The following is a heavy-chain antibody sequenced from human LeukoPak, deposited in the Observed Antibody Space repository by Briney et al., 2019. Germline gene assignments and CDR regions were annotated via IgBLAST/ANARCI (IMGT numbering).Heavy chain of an antibody. V-gene: IGHV4-59*01. CDR3: ARGGGYSSSWSY. CDR1: GGSINNYY. CDR2: IYYGGST. J-gene: IGHJ4*02. D-gene: IGHD6-13*01. Sequence: PSETLSLTCTVSGGSINNYYWNWIRQPPGKGLEWIGYIYYGGSTSYNPSLKSRVTISVDTSKSQFSLKLSSVTAADTAVYYCARGGGYSSSWSYWGQGTLVTVSS.